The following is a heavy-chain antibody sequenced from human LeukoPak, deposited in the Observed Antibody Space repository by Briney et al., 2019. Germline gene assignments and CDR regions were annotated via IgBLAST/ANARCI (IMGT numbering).Heavy chain of an antibody. D-gene: IGHD2-15*01. CDR1: GFTFSSYA. CDR2: ISGSGGST. J-gene: IGHJ6*03. V-gene: IGHV3-23*01. CDR3: AKRRQDIVVVVAATHYYYNMDV. Sequence: GGSLRLSCAASGFTFSSYAMSWVRQAPGKGLEWVSAISGSGGSTYYADSVKGRFTISRDNSKNTLYLQMNSLRAEDTAVYYCAKRRQDIVVVVAATHYYYNMDVWGKGTTVTVSS.